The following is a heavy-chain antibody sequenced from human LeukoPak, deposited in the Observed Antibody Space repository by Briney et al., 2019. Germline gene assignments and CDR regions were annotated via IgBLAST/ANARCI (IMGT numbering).Heavy chain of an antibody. J-gene: IGHJ3*02. CDR3: ARAQETYSSGWYGYAFDI. CDR2: ISGSGSST. V-gene: IGHV3-23*01. D-gene: IGHD6-19*01. CDR1: GFIFSSYG. Sequence: PGGSLRLSCAASGFIFSSYGMSWVRQAPGKGLEWVSGISGSGSSTYSADSVKGRFTISRDNSKNTLYLQMNSLRAEDTALYYCARAQETYSSGWYGYAFDIWGQGTVVTVSS.